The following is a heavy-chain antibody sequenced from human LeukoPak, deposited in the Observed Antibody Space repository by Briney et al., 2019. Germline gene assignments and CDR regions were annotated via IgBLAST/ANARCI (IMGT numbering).Heavy chain of an antibody. D-gene: IGHD2-2*02. CDR2: IYYSGST. CDR3: ARTYCSSTSCYSDY. Sequence: PSETLSLTCTVSGGSISSYYWSWIRQPPGKGLEWIGYIYYSGSTNYNPSLKSRVTISVDTSKNQFSLKLSSVIAADTAVYYCARTYCSSTSCYSDYWGQGTLVTVSS. V-gene: IGHV4-59*01. CDR1: GGSISSYY. J-gene: IGHJ4*02.